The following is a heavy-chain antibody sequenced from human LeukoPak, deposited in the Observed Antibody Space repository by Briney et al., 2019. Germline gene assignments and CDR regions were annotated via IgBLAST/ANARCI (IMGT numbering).Heavy chain of an antibody. CDR1: GVTFSDHD. V-gene: IGHV4-34*01. J-gene: IGHJ4*02. CDR3: AREGGPYRPLDY. Sequence: GSLRLSCAVSGVTFSDHDMDWVRQPPGKGLEWIGEVNLQGSTNYNPSLMGRVAISVDMSENHISLQLTSVTAADTAVHYCAREGGPYRPLDYSGQGTLVTVSS. CDR2: VNLQGST.